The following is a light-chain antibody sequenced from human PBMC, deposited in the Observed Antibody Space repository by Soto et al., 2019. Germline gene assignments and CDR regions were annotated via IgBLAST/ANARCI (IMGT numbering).Light chain of an antibody. J-gene: IGLJ2*01. CDR2: EGS. V-gene: IGLV2-23*01. CDR3: CSYAGSSTDVV. Sequence: QSALTQPASVSGSPGQSITISCTGTSSDVGSYNLVSWYQQHPGKAPKLMIYEGSKRPSGVSNRFSGSKSGNTASLTISGLQAEDEADYYCCSYAGSSTDVVFGGGTKVTGL. CDR1: SSDVGSYNL.